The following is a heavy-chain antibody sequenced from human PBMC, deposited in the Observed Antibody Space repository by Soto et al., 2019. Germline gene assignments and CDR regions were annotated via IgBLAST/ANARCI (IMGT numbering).Heavy chain of an antibody. V-gene: IGHV1-2*04. Sequence: ASVKVSCKASGYTFTGYYMHWVRQAPGQGLEWMGWINPNSGGTNYAQKFQGWVTMTRDTSISTAYMELSRLRSDDTAVYYCARVIAAAGTPHDAFDIWSQGTMVTVSS. J-gene: IGHJ3*02. CDR1: GYTFTGYY. CDR2: INPNSGGT. D-gene: IGHD6-13*01. CDR3: ARVIAAAGTPHDAFDI.